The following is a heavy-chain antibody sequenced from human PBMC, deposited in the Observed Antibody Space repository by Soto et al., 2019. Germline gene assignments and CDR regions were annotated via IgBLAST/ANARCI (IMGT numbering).Heavy chain of an antibody. CDR3: ARNGYGAPFDY. CDR1: RVIFSDYD. J-gene: IGHJ4*02. V-gene: IGHV3-11*01. Sequence: GGSQGLTCAESRVIFSDYDVSWICQAPGKGLEWVSYISGSGHTIYNADSVKGRFTISRDNAKNPLYLQMNSLRAEDTAVYYCARNGYGAPFDYWGQGTLVTVSS. CDR2: ISGSGHTI. D-gene: IGHD4-17*01.